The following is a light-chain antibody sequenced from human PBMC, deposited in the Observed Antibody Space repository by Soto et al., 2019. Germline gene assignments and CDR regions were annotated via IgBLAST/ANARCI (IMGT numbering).Light chain of an antibody. J-gene: IGKJ1*01. CDR2: AAS. CDR3: QQYGSSPQT. CDR1: HSVTSNY. Sequence: EIVLTQSPGTLSLSPGERATLSCRASHSVTSNYLAWYQQKPGQAPRLLIYAASGRASGIPDRFSGSGSGTDFILTISRLETEDFAVYYCQQYGSSPQTCGQGTRVDIK. V-gene: IGKV3-20*01.